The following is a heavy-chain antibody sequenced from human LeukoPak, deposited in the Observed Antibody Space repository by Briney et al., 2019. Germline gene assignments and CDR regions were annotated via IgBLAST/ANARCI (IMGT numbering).Heavy chain of an antibody. V-gene: IGHV5-51*01. D-gene: IGHD5-18*01. J-gene: IGHJ3*02. CDR3: ARQNDAVVTFDAFDI. CDR2: IYPGDSDT. Sequence: PGESLKISCKGSGYTFASYWIGWVRQMPGKGLEWMGIIYPGDSDTRYSPSFQGQVTISADKSISTAYLQWSSLKASDTAMYYCARQNDAVVTFDAFDIWGQGTMVTVSS. CDR1: GYTFASYW.